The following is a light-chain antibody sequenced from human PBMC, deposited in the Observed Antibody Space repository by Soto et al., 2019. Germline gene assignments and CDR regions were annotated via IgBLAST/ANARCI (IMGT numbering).Light chain of an antibody. CDR2: GAS. J-gene: IGKJ4*01. CDR3: QQYGSSPLT. CDR1: QTITSTY. Sequence: VLTQSPGTLSLTPGERATLSCRATQTITSTYLAWYQQKPGQAPRLLIYGASSRATGIPDRFSGSGSETDFTLTISRLEPEDFAVYYCQQYGSSPLTFGQGTKVDIK. V-gene: IGKV3-20*01.